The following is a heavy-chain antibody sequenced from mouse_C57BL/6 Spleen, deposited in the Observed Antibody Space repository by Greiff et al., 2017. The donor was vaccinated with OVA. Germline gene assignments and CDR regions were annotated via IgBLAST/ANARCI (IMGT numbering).Heavy chain of an antibody. Sequence: VQLVESGPGLVQPSQSLSITCTVSGFSLTSYGVHWVRQSPGKGLEWLGVIWSGGSTDYNAAFISRLSISKDNSKSQVFFKMNSLQADDTAIYYCARSRIYYYGSSIYYAMDYWGQGTSVTVSS. J-gene: IGHJ4*01. D-gene: IGHD1-1*01. V-gene: IGHV2-2*01. CDR2: IWSGGST. CDR1: GFSLTSYG. CDR3: ARSRIYYYGSSIYYAMDY.